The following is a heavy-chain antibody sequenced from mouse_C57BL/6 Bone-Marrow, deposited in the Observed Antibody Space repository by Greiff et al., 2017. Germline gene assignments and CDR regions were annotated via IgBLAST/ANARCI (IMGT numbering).Heavy chain of an antibody. J-gene: IGHJ4*01. Sequence: QVQLKESGPELVKPGASVKISCKASGYTFTDYYINWVKQRPGQGLEWIGCIYPGSGNTKYNEKFKGKATLTIDTSSSTAYMQLSSLTTEDSAVYFCARGYGNYVVFYAMDYWGQGTSVTVSS. D-gene: IGHD2-1*01. CDR3: ARGYGNYVVFYAMDY. V-gene: IGHV1-84*01. CDR2: IYPGSGNT. CDR1: GYTFTDYY.